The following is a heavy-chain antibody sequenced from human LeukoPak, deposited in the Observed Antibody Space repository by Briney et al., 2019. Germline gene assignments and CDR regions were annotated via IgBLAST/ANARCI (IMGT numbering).Heavy chain of an antibody. CDR2: IYHSGST. J-gene: IGHJ3*02. Sequence: SETLSLTCTVSGGSISSGGYYWSWIRQPPGKGLEWIGYIYHSGSTYYNPSLKSRVTISVDRSKNQFSLKLSSVTAADTAVYYCARGRRITIFGVVPVAFDIWGQGTMVTVSS. CDR1: GGSISSGGYY. CDR3: ARGRRITIFGVVPVAFDI. V-gene: IGHV4-30-2*01. D-gene: IGHD3-3*01.